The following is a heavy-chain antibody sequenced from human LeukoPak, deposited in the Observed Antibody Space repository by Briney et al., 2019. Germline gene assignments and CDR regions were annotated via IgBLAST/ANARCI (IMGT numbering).Heavy chain of an antibody. V-gene: IGHV1-18*01. CDR1: GYTFTSYG. Sequence: ASVRVSCKASGYTFTSYGISWVRQAPGQGLEWMGWISAYNGNTNYAQKLQGRVTMTTDTSTSTAYMELRSLRSDDTAVYYCAREMATIYYFDYWGQGTLVTVSS. CDR3: AREMATIYYFDY. J-gene: IGHJ4*02. CDR2: ISAYNGNT. D-gene: IGHD5-24*01.